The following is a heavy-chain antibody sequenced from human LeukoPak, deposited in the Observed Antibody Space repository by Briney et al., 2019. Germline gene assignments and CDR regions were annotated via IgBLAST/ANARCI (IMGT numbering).Heavy chain of an antibody. V-gene: IGHV1-58*01. Sequence: SVTVSFKASGCTFTNSAVQGVRQARGQRREWIGWIVVGSGNTNYAQKFQERVTITRDMSTSTAYMELSSLRSEDTAVYYCAADPGHYGDYDFDYWGQGTLVTVSS. D-gene: IGHD4-17*01. J-gene: IGHJ4*02. CDR2: IVVGSGNT. CDR3: AADPGHYGDYDFDY. CDR1: GCTFTNSA.